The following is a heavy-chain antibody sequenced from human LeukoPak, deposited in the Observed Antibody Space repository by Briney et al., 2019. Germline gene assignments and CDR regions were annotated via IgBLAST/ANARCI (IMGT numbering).Heavy chain of an antibody. CDR1: GFTFNNYW. J-gene: IGHJ4*02. D-gene: IGHD2-15*01. Sequence: GSLRLSCEASGFTFNNYWMTWVRQAPGRGPEGVANINQDGSEVSYVDSVKGRFTISRDNARNSLYLQMSSLRGEDTAVYYCTNRAGLPTNKPWCFDHWGQGTLVTVSS. CDR3: TNRAGLPTNKPWCFDH. CDR2: INQDGSEV. V-gene: IGHV3-7*01.